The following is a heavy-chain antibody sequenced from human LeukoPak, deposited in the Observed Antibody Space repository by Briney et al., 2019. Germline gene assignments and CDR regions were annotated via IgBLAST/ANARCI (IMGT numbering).Heavy chain of an antibody. D-gene: IGHD4/OR15-4a*01. Sequence: GRSLRLSCAASGFTFSTYGMHWVRQAPGKGLEWVSVISSDGSNKYYADSVKGRFTISRDDAKNSLYLQMNSLRAEDTAVYYCARGLTMGHFGGQGTLVTVSS. V-gene: IGHV3-30*03. J-gene: IGHJ4*02. CDR3: ARGLTMGHF. CDR2: ISSDGSNK. CDR1: GFTFSTYG.